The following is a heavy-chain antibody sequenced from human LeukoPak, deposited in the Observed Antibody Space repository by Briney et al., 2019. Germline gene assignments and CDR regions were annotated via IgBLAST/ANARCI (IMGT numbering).Heavy chain of an antibody. CDR1: GFTFSSYG. V-gene: IGHV3-30*18. CDR3: AKDLSGSNWFDP. Sequence: GGSLRLSCAASGFTFSSYGMHRVRQAPGKGLEWVAVISYDGSNKYYAESVKGRFTISRDNSTNTLYLQMNSLRVEDTAVYYCAKDLSGSNWFDPWGQGTLVTVSS. J-gene: IGHJ5*02. D-gene: IGHD1-26*01. CDR2: ISYDGSNK.